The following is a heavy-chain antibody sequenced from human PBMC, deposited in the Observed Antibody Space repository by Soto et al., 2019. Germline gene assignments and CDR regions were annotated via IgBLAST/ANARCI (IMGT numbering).Heavy chain of an antibody. CDR3: ARDQCGGDCYDAFDI. D-gene: IGHD2-21*02. CDR1: GGTFSSYA. Sequence: ASVKVSCKASGGTFSSYAISWVRQAPGQGLEWMGGIIPILGIANYAQKFQGRVTITADKSTSTAYMELSSLRSEDTVVYYCARDQCGGDCYDAFDIWGQGTMVTVSS. CDR2: IIPILGIA. V-gene: IGHV1-69*10. J-gene: IGHJ3*02.